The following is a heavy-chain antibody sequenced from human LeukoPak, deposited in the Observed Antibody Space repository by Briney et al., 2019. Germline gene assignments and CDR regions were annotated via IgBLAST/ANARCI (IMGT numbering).Heavy chain of an antibody. V-gene: IGHV4-30-4*01. CDR2: IYYSGST. CDR1: GGSFSNGDYY. Sequence: SETLSLTCTVSGGSFSNGDYYWSWIRQPPGKGLEWIGYIYYSGSTYYNPSLKSRVTISVDTSKNQFSLKLSSVTAADTAVYYCARVPGGSYRYIDYWGQGTLVTVSS. CDR3: ARVPGGSYRYIDY. D-gene: IGHD3-16*02. J-gene: IGHJ4*02.